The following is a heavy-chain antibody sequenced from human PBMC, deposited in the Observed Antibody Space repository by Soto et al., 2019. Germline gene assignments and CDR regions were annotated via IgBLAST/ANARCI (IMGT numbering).Heavy chain of an antibody. Sequence: SETLSLTCTVSGGSISSYYWSWIRQPPGKGLEWIGYIYYSGSTNYNPSLKSRVTISVDTSKNQFSLKLSSVTAADTAVYYCASQRIRSGYGGSFDYWGQGTLVTVSS. CDR1: GGSISSYY. CDR2: IYYSGST. CDR3: ASQRIRSGYGGSFDY. D-gene: IGHD5-12*01. V-gene: IGHV4-59*01. J-gene: IGHJ4*02.